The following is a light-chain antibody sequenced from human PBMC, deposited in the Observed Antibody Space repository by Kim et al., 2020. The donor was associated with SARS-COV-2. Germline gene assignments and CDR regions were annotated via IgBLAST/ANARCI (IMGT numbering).Light chain of an antibody. CDR3: SAWDSSLNAWV. Sequence: RQTATLTCTGNNHNIANHGASWLQQHQGRPPTLLSYTTDRRPSAISQRFSASRSGNTASLTITGLQPEDEADYYCSAWDSSLNAWVFGGGTQLTVL. CDR2: TTD. CDR1: NHNIANHG. V-gene: IGLV10-54*01. J-gene: IGLJ3*02.